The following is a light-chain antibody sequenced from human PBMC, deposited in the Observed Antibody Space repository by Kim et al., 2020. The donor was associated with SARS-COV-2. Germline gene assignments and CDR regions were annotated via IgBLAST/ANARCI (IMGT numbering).Light chain of an antibody. CDR1: SSDVGASDY. V-gene: IGLV2-14*03. CDR2: DVA. CDR3: SSYIGSSTYV. J-gene: IGLJ1*01. Sequence: GQSITISCSVTSSDVGASDYVSWYQQHPGKAPKLMIFDVAKRPTGISNRFSGSKSDNTASLTISGLQAEDEADYYCSSYIGSSTYVFGTGTKVTVL.